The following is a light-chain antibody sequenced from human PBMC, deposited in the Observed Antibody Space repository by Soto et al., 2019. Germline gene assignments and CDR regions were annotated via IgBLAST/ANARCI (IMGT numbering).Light chain of an antibody. V-gene: IGKV1-9*01. Sequence: DIQLTQSPYFLSASVGDRVPITCRASQCISSYLAWYQQKPGKAPNLLIYAASTLQSGVPSRFSGSGSGTELALTISNVQLEDFATYYCQLLNLNPRLTFGQGTRLEIK. J-gene: IGKJ5*01. CDR1: QCISSY. CDR2: AAS. CDR3: QLLNLNPRLT.